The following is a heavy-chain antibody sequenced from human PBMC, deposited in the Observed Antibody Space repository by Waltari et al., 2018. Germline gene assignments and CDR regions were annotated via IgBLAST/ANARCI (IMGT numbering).Heavy chain of an antibody. D-gene: IGHD5-12*01. J-gene: IGHJ3*02. CDR2: THHSGNT. V-gene: IGHV4-31*03. CDR1: GGSINSDNYF. CDR3: AREVDKVASSDAFDI. Sequence: QVQPQESGPGLVKPSQTLSLLCTVSGGSINSDNYFWSWIRQSPEKGLEWIAYTHHSGNTSYNPSSRSRVTRSVDRSQNQFSLKLTSVTAADTAMYYCAREVDKVASSDAFDIWCQGTMVTVSS.